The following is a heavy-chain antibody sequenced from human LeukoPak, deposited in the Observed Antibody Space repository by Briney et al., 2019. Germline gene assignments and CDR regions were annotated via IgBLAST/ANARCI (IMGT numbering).Heavy chain of an antibody. J-gene: IGHJ6*02. D-gene: IGHD7-27*01. CDR3: AKGTGENYYGMDV. CDR2: ISGGGGNT. V-gene: IGHV3-23*01. Sequence: PGGSLRLSCAASGFTFRNYAMSWVRQAPGKGLEWVSTISGGGGNTYYADSVKGRFTISRDDSKNTLYLQMNSLRVEDTVVFFCAKGTGENYYGMDVWGQGTTVTVSS. CDR1: GFTFRNYA.